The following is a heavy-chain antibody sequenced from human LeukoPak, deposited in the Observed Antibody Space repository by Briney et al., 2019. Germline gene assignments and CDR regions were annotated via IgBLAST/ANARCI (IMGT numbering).Heavy chain of an antibody. CDR3: ARGPLLLVRGVIKPRRRYYYGMHV. CDR2: ISSSSSTI. V-gene: IGHV3-48*01. D-gene: IGHD3-10*01. CDR1: GFTFSSYS. Sequence: PWGSLRLSFAASGFTFSSYSMNWVRQAPGKGLGWVSYISSSSSTIYYADSVKGRFTISRDNAKNSLFQQMQSLRPEDTAVYYGARGPLLLVRGVIKPRRRYYYGMHVWGQGTTVTVPS. J-gene: IGHJ6*02.